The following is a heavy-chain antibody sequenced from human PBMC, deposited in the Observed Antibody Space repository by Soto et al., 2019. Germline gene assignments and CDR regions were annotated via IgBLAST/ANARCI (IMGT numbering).Heavy chain of an antibody. V-gene: IGHV3-23*01. J-gene: IGHJ3*02. CDR1: GFTFGDYA. D-gene: IGHD2-15*01. CDR3: ARRASYCSGGSCYFPTDDAFDI. Sequence: GGSLRLSCTASGFTFGDYAMSWFRQAPGKGLEWVSAISGSGGSTYYADSVKGRFTISRDNSKNTLYLQMNSLRAEDTAVYYCARRASYCSGGSCYFPTDDAFDIWGQGTMVTVSS. CDR2: ISGSGGST.